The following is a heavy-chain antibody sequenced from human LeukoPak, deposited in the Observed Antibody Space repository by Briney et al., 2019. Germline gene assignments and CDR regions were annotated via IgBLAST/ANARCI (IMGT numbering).Heavy chain of an antibody. CDR1: GFIFSSYW. CDR2: IKQDGSEK. V-gene: IGHV3-7*01. D-gene: IGHD3-10*02. J-gene: IGHJ6*04. CDR3: AELGITMIGGV. Sequence: PGGSLRLSCAASGFIFSSYWMSWVRQAPGKGLEWVANIKQDGSEKYYVDSVKGRFTISGDNAKNSLYLQMNSLRAEDTAVYYCAELGITMIGGVWGKGTTVTISS.